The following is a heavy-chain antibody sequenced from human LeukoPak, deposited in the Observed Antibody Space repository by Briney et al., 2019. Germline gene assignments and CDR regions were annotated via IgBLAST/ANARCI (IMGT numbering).Heavy chain of an antibody. V-gene: IGHV3-48*01. J-gene: IGHJ4*02. CDR3: AKGGHCTSSSCYYFDS. Sequence: GGSLRLSCAASGFTFSSYSMNWVRQAPGKGLEWVSYISSSSSTIYYADSVKGRFTISRDNAKNSLYLQMNSLRAEDTAVYYCAKGGHCTSSSCYYFDSWGQGALVTVSA. CDR1: GFTFSSYS. D-gene: IGHD3-22*01. CDR2: ISSSSSTI.